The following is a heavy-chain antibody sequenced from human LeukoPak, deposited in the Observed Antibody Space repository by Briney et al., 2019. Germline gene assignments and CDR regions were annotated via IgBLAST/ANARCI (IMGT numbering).Heavy chain of an antibody. CDR2: IRSSGSSI. Sequence: GGSLRLSCAASGFTFNGYGMNWVRQAPGKGLEWVSYIRSSGSSIYYADSVKGRFTISRDNAKNSLYLQMNSLRAEDTAVYYCARDYDNSGYKFDYWGQGTLVTVSS. J-gene: IGHJ4*02. D-gene: IGHD3-22*01. CDR3: ARDYDNSGYKFDY. CDR1: GFTFNGYG. V-gene: IGHV3-48*04.